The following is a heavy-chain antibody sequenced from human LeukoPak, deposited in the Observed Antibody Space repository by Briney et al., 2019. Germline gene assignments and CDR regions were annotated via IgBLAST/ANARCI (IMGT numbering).Heavy chain of an antibody. CDR3: AKGTTRAGRWIEDFDY. Sequence: GGSLRLSCAASVFTFSSYGMHWVRQAPGKGLEWVAFIRFDGTNKYSADSVKGRFTISRDNSKDTLYLQMNSLRAEDTAVYYCAKGTTRAGRWIEDFDYWGQGTLVTVSS. CDR1: VFTFSSYG. J-gene: IGHJ4*02. CDR2: IRFDGTNK. D-gene: IGHD6-13*01. V-gene: IGHV3-30*02.